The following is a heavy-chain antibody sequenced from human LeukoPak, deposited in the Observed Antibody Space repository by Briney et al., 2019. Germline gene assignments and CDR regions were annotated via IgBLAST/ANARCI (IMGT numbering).Heavy chain of an antibody. J-gene: IGHJ3*02. CDR3: ARHGDLRAGSGYFFWSAFDI. Sequence: PSQTLSLTCTVSGGSIGSYYWSWIRQPPGKGLEWIGQIYHSGSTDYTPSLKSRVTISVDTSKNQFSLKLSSATAADTAVYYCARHGDLRAGSGYFFWSAFDIWGQGTLVTVSS. D-gene: IGHD3-22*01. CDR2: IYHSGST. V-gene: IGHV4-59*08. CDR1: GGSIGSYY.